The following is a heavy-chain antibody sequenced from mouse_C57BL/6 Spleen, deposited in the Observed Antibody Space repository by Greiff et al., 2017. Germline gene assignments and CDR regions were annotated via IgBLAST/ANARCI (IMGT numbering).Heavy chain of an antibody. V-gene: IGHV1-82*01. J-gene: IGHJ3*01. D-gene: IGHD1-1*01. Sequence: VKLQESGPELVKPGASVKISCKASGYAFSSSWMNWVKQRPGKGLEWIGRIYPGDGDTNYNGKFKGKATLTADKSSSTAYMQLSSLTSEDSAVYFCARDYYYGSSPAWFAYWGQGTLVTVSA. CDR2: IYPGDGDT. CDR3: ARDYYYGSSPAWFAY. CDR1: GYAFSSSW.